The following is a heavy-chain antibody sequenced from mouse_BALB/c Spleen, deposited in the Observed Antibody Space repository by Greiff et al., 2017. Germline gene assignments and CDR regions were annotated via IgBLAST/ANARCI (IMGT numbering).Heavy chain of an antibody. CDR1: GFTFSSYA. V-gene: IGHV5-6-5*01. J-gene: IGHJ2*01. CDR2: ISSGGST. CDR3: ARGELDYFDY. Sequence: EVKLMESGGGLVKPGGSLKLSCAASGFTFSSYAMSWVRQTPEKRLEWVASISSGGSTYYPDSVKGRFTISRDNARNILYLQMSSLRSEDTAMYYCARGELDYFDYWGQGTTLTVSS.